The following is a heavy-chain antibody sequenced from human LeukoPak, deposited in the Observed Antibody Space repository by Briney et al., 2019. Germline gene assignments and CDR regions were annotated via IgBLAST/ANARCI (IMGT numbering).Heavy chain of an antibody. CDR2: IIPIFGTA. V-gene: IGHV1-69*06. CDR3: ATLPPSYSGSYDARFDY. D-gene: IGHD1-26*01. CDR1: GGTFSSYA. Sequence: SVKVSCKASGGTFSSYAISWVRQAPGQGLEWMGGIIPIFGTANYAQKFQGRVTMTEDTSTDTAYMGLSSLRSEDTAVYYCATLPPSYSGSYDARFDYWGQGTLVTVSS. J-gene: IGHJ4*02.